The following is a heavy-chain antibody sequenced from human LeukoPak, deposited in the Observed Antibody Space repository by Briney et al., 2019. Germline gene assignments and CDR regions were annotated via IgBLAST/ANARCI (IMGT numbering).Heavy chain of an antibody. CDR3: ARGYSSSSPFGY. CDR2: IYYSGST. CDR1: GGSISSYY. D-gene: IGHD6-6*01. J-gene: IGHJ4*02. V-gene: IGHV4-59*01. Sequence: PSETLSLTCTVSGGSISSYYWSWIRQPPGKGLEWIGYIYYSGSTNYNPSLKSRVTISVDTSKNQFSLKLSSVTAADTAVYYCARGYSSSSPFGYWDQGTLVTVSS.